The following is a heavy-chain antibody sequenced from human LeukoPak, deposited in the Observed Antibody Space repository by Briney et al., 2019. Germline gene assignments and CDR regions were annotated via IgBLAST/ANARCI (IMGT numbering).Heavy chain of an antibody. D-gene: IGHD2-15*01. CDR1: GGSISSYY. J-gene: IGHJ4*02. V-gene: IGHV4-30-4*08. CDR2: IYYSGST. CDR3: ARESCSGGSCQSALMYFDY. Sequence: SETLSLTCTVSGGSISSYYWSWIRQPPGKGLEWIGYIYYSGSTYYNPSLKSRVTISVDTSKNQFSLKLSSVTAADTAVYYCARESCSGGSCQSALMYFDYWGQGTLVTVSS.